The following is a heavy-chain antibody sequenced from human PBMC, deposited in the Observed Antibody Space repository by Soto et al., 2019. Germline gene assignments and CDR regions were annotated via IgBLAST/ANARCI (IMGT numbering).Heavy chain of an antibody. Sequence: PSETLSLTCTVSGGSISDYYWSWLRQPPGKGLEWIAFMHHSGTTSYNPSLKSQVTMSIDTSRNQFSLKMTSVTAADTALYFCARGGASSQWFTSWGQGTQVTVSS. CDR1: GGSISDYY. V-gene: IGHV4-59*01. D-gene: IGHD3-10*01. J-gene: IGHJ5*02. CDR2: MHHSGTT. CDR3: ARGGASSQWFTS.